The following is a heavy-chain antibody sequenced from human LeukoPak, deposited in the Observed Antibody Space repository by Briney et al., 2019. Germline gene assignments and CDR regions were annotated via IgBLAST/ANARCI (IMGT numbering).Heavy chain of an antibody. Sequence: ASVKVSRKASGYTFTGYYMHWVRQAPGQGLEWMGWINPNSGGTNYAQKFQGRVTMTRDTSISTAYMELSRLRSDDTAVYYCARATSGIAVAGTWGQGTLVTVSS. V-gene: IGHV1-2*02. CDR2: INPNSGGT. D-gene: IGHD6-19*01. J-gene: IGHJ5*02. CDR1: GYTFTGYY. CDR3: ARATSGIAVAGT.